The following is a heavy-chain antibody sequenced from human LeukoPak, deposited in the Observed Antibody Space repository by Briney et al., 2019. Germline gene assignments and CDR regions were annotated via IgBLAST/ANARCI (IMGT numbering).Heavy chain of an antibody. J-gene: IGHJ4*02. CDR3: ARVSPNTVTALQYFDY. CDR2: IIPIFGTA. D-gene: IGHD4-17*01. CDR1: GYTFTSYG. Sequence: GASVKVSCKASGYTFTSYGISWVRQAPGQGLEWMGGIIPIFGTANYAQKFQGRVTITADESTSTAYMELSSLRSEDTAVYYCARVSPNTVTALQYFDYWGQGTLVTVSS. V-gene: IGHV1-69*13.